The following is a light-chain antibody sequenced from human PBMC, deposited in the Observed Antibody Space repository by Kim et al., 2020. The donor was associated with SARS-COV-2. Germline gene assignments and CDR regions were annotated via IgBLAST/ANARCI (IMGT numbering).Light chain of an antibody. Sequence: SPGERSALTCRARQRVGSNYLAWYQQKPGRAPRLLMRGAASRATGIPYRFSGIGSGTDFTLIISRLEPEDFAVYYCQQYGDSPITFGQGTRLEIK. CDR2: GAA. CDR1: QRVGSNY. J-gene: IGKJ5*01. V-gene: IGKV3-20*01. CDR3: QQYGDSPIT.